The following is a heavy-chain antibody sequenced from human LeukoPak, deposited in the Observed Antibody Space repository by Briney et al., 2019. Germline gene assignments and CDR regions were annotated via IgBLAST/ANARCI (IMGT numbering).Heavy chain of an antibody. J-gene: IGHJ6*04. CDR1: GGSFSGYY. V-gene: IGHV4-34*01. CDR3: ARLAWGSSSWYKGPPDV. D-gene: IGHD6-13*01. CDR2: INHSGST. Sequence: SETLSLTCAVYGGSFSGYYWSWIRQPPGKGPEWIGEINHSGSTNYNPSLKSRVTISVDTSKNQFSLKLSSVTAADTAVYYCARLAWGSSSWYKGPPDVWGKGTTVTVSS.